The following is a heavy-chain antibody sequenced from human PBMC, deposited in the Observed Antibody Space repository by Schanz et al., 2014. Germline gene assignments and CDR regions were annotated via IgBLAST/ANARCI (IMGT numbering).Heavy chain of an antibody. Sequence: QVHLVQSGAEVKRPGASVRVSCKASGYTFTTYAMSWVRQAPGQGLEWVGWISVYTGNTKYGQKVQGRVTMTTDTATSTAYMELRSLRSDDTAVYYCARDAADFYDILTEEDYWGQGTLVTGSS. CDR1: GYTFTTYA. D-gene: IGHD3-9*01. J-gene: IGHJ4*02. CDR2: ISVYTGNT. V-gene: IGHV1-18*01. CDR3: ARDAADFYDILTEEDY.